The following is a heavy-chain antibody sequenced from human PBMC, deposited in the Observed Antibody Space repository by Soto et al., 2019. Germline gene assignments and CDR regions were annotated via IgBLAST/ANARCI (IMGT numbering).Heavy chain of an antibody. CDR1: GYTFTSYG. J-gene: IGHJ4*02. CDR3: ARDRLLGYGDYYRGRQVDY. CDR2: ISAYNGNT. V-gene: IGHV1-18*01. Sequence: ASVKVSCKASGYTFTSYGISWVRQAPGQGLEWMGWISAYNGNTNYAQKLQGRVTMTTDTSTSTAYMELRSLRSDDTAVYYCARDRLLGYGDYYRGRQVDYWGQGTLVTVSS. D-gene: IGHD4-17*01.